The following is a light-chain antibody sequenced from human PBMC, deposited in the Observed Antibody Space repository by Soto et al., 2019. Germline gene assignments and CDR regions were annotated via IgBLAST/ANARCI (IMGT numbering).Light chain of an antibody. J-gene: IGLJ1*01. Sequence: SYDLTQPPSVSVSPGQTARITFSGDALPKQYAYWYQQKPGQAPVLVIYKDSERPSGIPERFSGSSSGTTVTLTISGVQAEDEADYYCQSADSSGTYVFGTGTKVP. CDR1: ALPKQY. CDR3: QSADSSGTYV. CDR2: KDS. V-gene: IGLV3-25*02.